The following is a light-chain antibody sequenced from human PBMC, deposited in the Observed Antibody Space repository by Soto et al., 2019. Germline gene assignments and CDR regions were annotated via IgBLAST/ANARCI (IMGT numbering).Light chain of an antibody. Sequence: EVVLTQSPGTLSLSSGERATLSCRASQSVINSYLAWYQQKPGQAPRLLLYSASTRATDIPVRFSGSGSGTEFTLTISSLQSEDFAVYCCQQYNNWPITFGQGTRLEI. CDR2: SAS. V-gene: IGKV3-15*01. J-gene: IGKJ5*01. CDR1: QSVINSY. CDR3: QQYNNWPIT.